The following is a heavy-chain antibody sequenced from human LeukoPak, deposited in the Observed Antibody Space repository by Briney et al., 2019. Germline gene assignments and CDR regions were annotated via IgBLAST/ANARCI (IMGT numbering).Heavy chain of an antibody. CDR2: ISYDGSNK. CDR1: GFTFSSYG. V-gene: IGHV3-30*18. Sequence: GGSLRLSCAASGFTFSSYGMHWVRQAPGKGLEWVAVISYDGSNKYYADSVKGRFTISRDNSKNTLYLQMNSLRAEDTAVYYCAKDLRFSVLRFLEWLLYPPGGYWGQGTLVTVSS. J-gene: IGHJ4*02. D-gene: IGHD3-3*01. CDR3: AKDLRFSVLRFLEWLLYPPGGY.